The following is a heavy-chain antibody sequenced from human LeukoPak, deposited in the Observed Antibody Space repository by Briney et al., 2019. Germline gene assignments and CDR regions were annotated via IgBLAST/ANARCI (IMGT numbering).Heavy chain of an antibody. CDR2: IYPRDGST. CDR3: ARDQEAFDY. J-gene: IGHJ4*02. Sequence: VASVKVSCKASGYSFTSNYIHWVRQAPGQGLEWMGMIYPRDGSTSYAQKFQGRVTVTRDTSTSTVHMELCGLRSEDTAVYYCARDQEAFDYWGQGTLVTVSS. CDR1: GYSFTSNY. V-gene: IGHV1-46*01.